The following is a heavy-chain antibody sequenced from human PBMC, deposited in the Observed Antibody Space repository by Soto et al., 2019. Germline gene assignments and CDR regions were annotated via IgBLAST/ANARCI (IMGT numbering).Heavy chain of an antibody. J-gene: IGHJ3*02. CDR2: INHSGGT. D-gene: IGHD3-22*01. V-gene: IGHV4-34*01. CDR1: GGSFSGHY. CDR3: AKTYYYDSSGYYYHAFDI. Sequence: PSETLSLTCAVYGGSFSGHYWSWIRQPPGKGLEWIGEINHSGGTSYNPSLKSRVTISVDTSKNQFSLKLSSVTAADTAVYYCAKTYYYDSSGYYYHAFDIWGQGTMVTVSS.